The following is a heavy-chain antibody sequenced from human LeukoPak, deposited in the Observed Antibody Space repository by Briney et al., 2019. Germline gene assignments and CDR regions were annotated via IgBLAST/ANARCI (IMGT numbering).Heavy chain of an antibody. Sequence: SQTLSLTCAVSGGSISSGDYSWSWIRQPPGKGLEWIGYIYHSGRTYYNPSLKSRVTISIDRSKNQFSLKLSSVTAADTAVYYCARDLLWFGEAYLDYWGQGTLVTVSS. CDR1: GGSISSGDYS. J-gene: IGHJ4*02. D-gene: IGHD3-10*01. V-gene: IGHV4-30-2*01. CDR2: IYHSGRT. CDR3: ARDLLWFGEAYLDY.